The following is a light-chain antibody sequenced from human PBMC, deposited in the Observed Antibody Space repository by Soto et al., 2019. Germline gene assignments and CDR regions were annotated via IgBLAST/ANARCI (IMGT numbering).Light chain of an antibody. Sequence: VMTQSPATLSVSPGERATFSCRASHSVTTNLAWYQQTPGQAPRLLIYGASTRATGIPARFSGSGSGTEFILTITSLQSGDFAVYYCQQYNNWPGTFGQGTRVEIK. CDR1: HSVTTN. V-gene: IGKV3-15*01. CDR2: GAS. J-gene: IGKJ1*01. CDR3: QQYNNWPGT.